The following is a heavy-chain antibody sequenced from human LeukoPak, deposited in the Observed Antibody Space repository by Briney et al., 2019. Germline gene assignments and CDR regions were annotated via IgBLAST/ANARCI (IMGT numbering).Heavy chain of an antibody. CDR2: IRGKAYGGAT. Sequence: GGSLRLSCTGSGFTFGAHSMAWVCQAPGKGPEWVGFIRGKAYGGATGYTASVKGRFTISRDDSKSIVYLQMNSLRTEDTAVYYCICLTDPFDYWGQGSLVTVSS. CDR1: GFTFGAHS. CDR3: ICLTDPFDY. J-gene: IGHJ4*02. V-gene: IGHV3-49*04.